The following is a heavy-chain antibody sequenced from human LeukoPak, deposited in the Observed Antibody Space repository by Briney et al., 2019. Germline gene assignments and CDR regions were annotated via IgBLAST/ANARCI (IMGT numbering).Heavy chain of an antibody. CDR2: ISAYNGNT. J-gene: IGHJ5*02. CDR1: GYTFTSYG. CDR3: ARGRGLAAAGPLRWFDP. V-gene: IGHV1-18*01. D-gene: IGHD6-13*01. Sequence: ASVKVSCKASGYTFTSYGISWVRQAPGQGLEWMGWISAYNGNTNYAQKLQGRVTMTTGTSTSTAYMELRSLRSDDTAVYYCARGRGLAAAGPLRWFDPWGQGTLVTVSS.